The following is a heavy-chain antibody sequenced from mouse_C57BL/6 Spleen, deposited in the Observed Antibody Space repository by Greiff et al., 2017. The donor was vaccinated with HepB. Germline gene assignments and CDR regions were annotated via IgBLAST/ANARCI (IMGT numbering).Heavy chain of an antibody. CDR3: ARSGSYYDYGGLYYFDY. Sequence: QVQLQQPGAELVRPGSSVKLSCKASGYTFTSYWMHWVKQRPIQGLEWIGNIDPSDSETHYNQKFKDKATLTVDKSSSTAYMKLSSLTSEDSAVDYCARSGSYYDYGGLYYFDYWGQGTTLTVSS. D-gene: IGHD2-4*01. V-gene: IGHV1-52*01. J-gene: IGHJ2*01. CDR2: IDPSDSET. CDR1: GYTFTSYW.